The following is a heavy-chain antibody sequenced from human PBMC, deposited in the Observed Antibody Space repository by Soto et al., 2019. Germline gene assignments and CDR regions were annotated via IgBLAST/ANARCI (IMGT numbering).Heavy chain of an antibody. CDR3: ARDRPPLGAFDI. Sequence: SETLSLTCTVSGGSISSYYWSWIRQPPGKGLEWIGYIYYSGSTNYNPSLKSRVTISVDTSKNQFSLKLSSVTAAGTAVYYCARDRPPLGAFDIWGQGTMVT. CDR2: IYYSGST. J-gene: IGHJ3*02. CDR1: GGSISSYY. D-gene: IGHD7-27*01. V-gene: IGHV4-59*01.